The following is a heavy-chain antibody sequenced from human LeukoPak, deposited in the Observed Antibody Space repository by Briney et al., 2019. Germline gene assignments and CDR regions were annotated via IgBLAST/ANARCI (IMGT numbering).Heavy chain of an antibody. V-gene: IGHV3-23*01. J-gene: IGHJ4*02. CDR3: AKNLGGSFIAAAGTH. CDR2: ISGSGGST. D-gene: IGHD6-13*01. CDR1: GFTFSSYG. Sequence: PGGSLRLSCAASGFTFSSYGMSWVRQAPGKGLEWVSAISGSGGSTYYADSVKGRFTISRDNSKNTLYLQMNSLRAEDTAVYYCAKNLGGSFIAAAGTHWGQGTLVTVSS.